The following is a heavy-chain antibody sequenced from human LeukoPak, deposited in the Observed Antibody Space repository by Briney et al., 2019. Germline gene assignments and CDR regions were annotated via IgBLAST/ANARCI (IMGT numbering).Heavy chain of an antibody. V-gene: IGHV4-59*01. CDR2: IYYSGST. CDR3: ARAKYDFWSGYYTWWFDP. D-gene: IGHD3-3*01. J-gene: IGHJ5*02. CDR1: GGSISSYY. Sequence: SEXLSLTCTVSGGSISSYYWSWIRQPPGKGLEWIGYIYYSGSTNYNPSLTSRVTISVDTSKNQFSLKLSSVTAADTAVYYCARAKYDFWSGYYTWWFDPWGQGTLVTVSS.